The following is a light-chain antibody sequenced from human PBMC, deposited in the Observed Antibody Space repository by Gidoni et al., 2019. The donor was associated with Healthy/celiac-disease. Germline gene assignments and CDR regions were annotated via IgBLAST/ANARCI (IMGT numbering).Light chain of an antibody. CDR3: QQYYSYPYT. J-gene: IGKJ2*01. CDR2: AAS. CDR1: QGISRY. V-gene: IGKV1-8*01. Sequence: AIRMTQSPSSFSASTGARVTITCRASQGISRYLAWYQQKPGKAPKLLIDAASTLQSGVPYRFSGSGCGTDFTLTISCLQSEDFATYYCQQYYSYPYTFGQGTKLEIK.